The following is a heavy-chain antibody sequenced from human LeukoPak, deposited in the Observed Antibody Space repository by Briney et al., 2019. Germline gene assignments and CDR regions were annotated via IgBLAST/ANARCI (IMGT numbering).Heavy chain of an antibody. Sequence: GGSLRLSCAASGLTFSDYYMSWIRQAPGRGPEWVSYISTSGSSTNYADSVKGRFTISRDNAKNSPYLQMDRLRAEDTAVYYCARVPGRYAFDFWGQGTMVTVSS. CDR2: ISTSGSST. CDR3: ARVPGRYAFDF. D-gene: IGHD2-15*01. CDR1: GLTFSDYY. J-gene: IGHJ3*01. V-gene: IGHV3-11*03.